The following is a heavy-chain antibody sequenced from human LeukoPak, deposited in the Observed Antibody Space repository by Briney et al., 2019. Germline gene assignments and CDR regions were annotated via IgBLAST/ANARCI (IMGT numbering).Heavy chain of an antibody. D-gene: IGHD2-15*01. V-gene: IGHV4-39*01. CDR1: GGSISSNNYY. J-gene: IGHJ4*02. CDR3: TRRPREVTSATDIDH. CDR2: IYYSGST. Sequence: PSETLSLTCTVSGGSISSNNYYWGWIRQPPGQGLEWIGSIYYSGSTYYNPSLKSRVTISADTSKNQFSLKLSSVTAADTAVYFCTRRPREVTSATDIDHWGQGTQVTVSS.